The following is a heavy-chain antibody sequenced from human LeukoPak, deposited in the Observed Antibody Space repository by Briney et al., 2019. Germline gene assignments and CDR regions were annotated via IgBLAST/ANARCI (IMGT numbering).Heavy chain of an antibody. V-gene: IGHV6-1*01. D-gene: IGHD5-12*01. CDR3: ASGYEPHDAFDI. Sequence: SQTLSLTCAISGDSVSSNSADWNWIRQSPSRGLEWLGRTYYRSKWYNDYAVSVKSRITINPDTSKNQFCLQLNSVTPEDTAVYYCASGYEPHDAFDIWGQGTMVTVSS. CDR1: GDSVSSNSAD. J-gene: IGHJ3*02. CDR2: TYYRSKWYN.